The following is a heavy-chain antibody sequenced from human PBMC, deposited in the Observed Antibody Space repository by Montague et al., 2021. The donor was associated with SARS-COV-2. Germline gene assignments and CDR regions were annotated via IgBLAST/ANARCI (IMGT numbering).Heavy chain of an antibody. CDR2: LSSSSSYL. Sequence: SLRLSGAASGFTFSRYSMNWVRQAPGKGLEWVSSLSSSSSYLYYSDSVXVRFTISRDNAKNSLYLRMNSLRAEDTAVYFCARERTVVIITGYYYYGVDVWGQGTTVTVSS. V-gene: IGHV3-21*01. J-gene: IGHJ6*02. CDR1: GFTFSRYS. D-gene: IGHD3-10*01. CDR3: ARERTVVIITGYYYYGVDV.